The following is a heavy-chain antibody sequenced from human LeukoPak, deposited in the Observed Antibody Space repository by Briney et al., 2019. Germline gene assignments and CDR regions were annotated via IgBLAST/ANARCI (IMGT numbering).Heavy chain of an antibody. V-gene: IGHV1-69*05. J-gene: IGHJ5*02. CDR2: IIPIFGTA. CDR1: GGTFSSYA. D-gene: IGHD3-3*01. Sequence: ASVKVSCKASGGTFSSYAISWVRQAPGQGLEWMGGIIPIFGTANYAQKFQGRVTITTDESTSTAYMELSSLRSEDTAVYYCASEENLFGVAYSRGAWFDPWGQGTLVTVSS. CDR3: ASEENLFGVAYSRGAWFDP.